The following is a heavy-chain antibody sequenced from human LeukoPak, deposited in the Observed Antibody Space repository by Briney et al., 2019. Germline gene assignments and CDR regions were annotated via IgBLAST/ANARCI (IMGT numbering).Heavy chain of an antibody. V-gene: IGHV4-39*01. J-gene: IGHJ3*02. Sequence: SETLSLTCIVSGGSISSSSYYWGWIRQPPGEGLEWVGSIYYIGSTYYNPSLKSRVTISVDTSKNQFSLKLSSVTAADTAVYHCTRRGIGYCSSTSCPDAFDIWGQGTIVTVSS. D-gene: IGHD2-2*01. CDR3: TRRGIGYCSSTSCPDAFDI. CDR2: IYYIGST. CDR1: GGSISSSSYY.